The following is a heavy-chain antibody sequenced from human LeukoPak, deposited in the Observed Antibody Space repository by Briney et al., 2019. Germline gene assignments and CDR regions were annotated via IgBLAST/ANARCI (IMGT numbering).Heavy chain of an antibody. CDR3: AKDSRGYDSRYYYYLDL. D-gene: IGHD5-12*01. J-gene: IGHJ6*03. CDR1: GFPFDDYI. Sequence: GGSLRLSCAASGFPFDDYIMQWVRQAPGKGLEWVSLITWDCGSMDYADSVKGRFTISRDNNKNSLYLQMHRLRTEDTAFYYCAKDSRGYDSRYYYYLDLWRKGTRVRVSS. V-gene: IGHV3-43*01. CDR2: ITWDCGSM.